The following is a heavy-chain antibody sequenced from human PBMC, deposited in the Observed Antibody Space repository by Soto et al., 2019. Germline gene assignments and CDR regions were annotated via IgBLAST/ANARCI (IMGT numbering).Heavy chain of an antibody. CDR2: IWNDGSNE. J-gene: IGHJ3*02. CDR1: GFTFSRDA. V-gene: IGHV3-33*01. CDR3: VRDAADSGYAFDI. Sequence: QLVESGGGVVQPGRSLRLSCAASGFTFSRDAMHWVRQAPSKGLEWVAFIWNDGSNEYYADSVKGRAIISRDNSENTVYLQMNSLRGEDTAVYFCVRDAADSGYAFDIWGQGTMVTVSS. D-gene: IGHD3-10*01.